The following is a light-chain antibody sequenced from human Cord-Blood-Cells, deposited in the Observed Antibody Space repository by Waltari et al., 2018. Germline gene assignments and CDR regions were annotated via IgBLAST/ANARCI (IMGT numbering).Light chain of an antibody. J-gene: IGLJ3*02. Sequence: QSVLTQPPSVSRAPGPRVTISCTGSSPNIGAGSDVHWYQQLPGTAPKLPIYGNSNRPSGVPDRFSGSKSGTSASLAITGLQAEDEADYYCQSYDSSLSVWVFGGGTKLTVL. CDR3: QSYDSSLSVWV. CDR2: GNS. V-gene: IGLV1-40*01. CDR1: SPNIGAGSD.